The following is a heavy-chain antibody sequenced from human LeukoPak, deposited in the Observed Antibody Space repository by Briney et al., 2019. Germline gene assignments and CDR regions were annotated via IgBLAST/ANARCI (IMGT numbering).Heavy chain of an antibody. D-gene: IGHD6-6*01. Sequence: GGSLRLSCAASGFTFSSYWMSWVRQAPGKGLEWVANIKQDGSEKYYVDSVKGRFTTSRDNAKNSLYLQMNSLRAEDTAVYYCAREDIYSSSSGTFDYWGQGTLVTVSS. CDR1: GFTFSSYW. J-gene: IGHJ4*02. CDR3: AREDIYSSSSGTFDY. CDR2: IKQDGSEK. V-gene: IGHV3-7*01.